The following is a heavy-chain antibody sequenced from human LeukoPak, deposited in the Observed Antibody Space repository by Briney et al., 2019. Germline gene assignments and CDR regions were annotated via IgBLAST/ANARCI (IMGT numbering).Heavy chain of an antibody. J-gene: IGHJ4*02. D-gene: IGHD3-22*01. V-gene: IGHV3-53*01. Sequence: GGSLRLSCAASGFTVSSNYMSWVRQAPGKGLEWVSVIYSGGSTYYADSVKGRFTISRDNSKNTLYLQMNSLRAEDTAVYYCARAYYDSSGYLRDYWGQGTLVTVSS. CDR3: ARAYYDSSGYLRDY. CDR1: GFTVSSNY. CDR2: IYSGGST.